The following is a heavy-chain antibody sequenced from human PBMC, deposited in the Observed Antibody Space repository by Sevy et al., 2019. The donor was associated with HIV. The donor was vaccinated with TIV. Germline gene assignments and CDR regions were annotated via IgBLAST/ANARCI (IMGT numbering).Heavy chain of an antibody. J-gene: IGHJ4*02. CDR2: LAFGCGEI. Sequence: GGSLRLSCAASGFTFSKYSMSWVRQPPGKGLEWVSTLAFGCGEINYADSVKGRFTIARDNSKRSMYLQMNNLRPEDTAVYYCAREGCTKPHDYGGQGTLVTVSS. V-gene: IGHV3-23*01. CDR1: GFTFSKYS. D-gene: IGHD2-8*01. CDR3: AREGCTKPHDY.